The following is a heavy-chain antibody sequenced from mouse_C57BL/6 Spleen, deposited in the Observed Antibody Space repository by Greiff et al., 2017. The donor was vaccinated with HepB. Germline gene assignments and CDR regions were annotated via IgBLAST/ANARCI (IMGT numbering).Heavy chain of an antibody. Sequence: EVQRVESGPGLVKPSQSLSLTCSVTGYSITSGYYWNWIRQFPGNKLEWMGYISYDGSNNYNPSLKNRISITRDTSKNQFFLKLNSVTTEDTATYYCARDSSGYGRYFDYWGQGTTLTVSS. CDR3: ARDSSGYGRYFDY. D-gene: IGHD3-2*02. CDR2: ISYDGSN. J-gene: IGHJ2*01. CDR1: GYSITSGYY. V-gene: IGHV3-6*01.